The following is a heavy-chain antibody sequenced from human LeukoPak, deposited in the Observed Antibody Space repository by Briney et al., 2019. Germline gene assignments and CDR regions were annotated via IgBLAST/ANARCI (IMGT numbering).Heavy chain of an antibody. V-gene: IGHV3-74*01. J-gene: IGHJ4*02. CDR3: ARVRSGYRYFDY. CDR2: INTDGSST. Sequence: GGSLRLSCAASGFTFSSYWMHWVRQAPGKGLVWVSRINTDGSSTSYADSVKGRFTISRDNAKNTLYLQMNSLRAEDTAVYYCARVRSGYRYFDYWGQGTLVTVPS. D-gene: IGHD5-18*01. CDR1: GFTFSSYW.